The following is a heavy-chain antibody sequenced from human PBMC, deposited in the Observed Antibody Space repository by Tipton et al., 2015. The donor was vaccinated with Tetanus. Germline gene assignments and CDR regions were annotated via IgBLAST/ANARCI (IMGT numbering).Heavy chain of an antibody. V-gene: IGHV4-31*03. J-gene: IGHJ4*02. CDR3: ARNTVAGTVTFDY. CDR1: GASISSGGYY. CDR2: IYYSGST. Sequence: TLSLTCTVSGASISSGGYYWSWVRQHPGKGLEWVGYIYYSGSTYCNPSLKSRVTISVDTSKNQFSLKLSSVTAADTAVYYCARNTVAGTVTFDYWGQGTLVTVSS. D-gene: IGHD6-19*01.